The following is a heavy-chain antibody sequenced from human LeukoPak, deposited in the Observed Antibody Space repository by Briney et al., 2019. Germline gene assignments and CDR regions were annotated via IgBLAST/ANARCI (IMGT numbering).Heavy chain of an antibody. D-gene: IGHD3-10*01. Sequence: PEGSLRLSCAASGFTFSSYAMSWVRQAPGKGLEWVSAISGSGGSTYYADSVKGRFTISRDNSKNTLYLQMNSLRAEDTAVYYCAKDSFGELLYFDYWGQGTLVTVSS. V-gene: IGHV3-23*01. CDR3: AKDSFGELLYFDY. J-gene: IGHJ4*02. CDR2: ISGSGGST. CDR1: GFTFSSYA.